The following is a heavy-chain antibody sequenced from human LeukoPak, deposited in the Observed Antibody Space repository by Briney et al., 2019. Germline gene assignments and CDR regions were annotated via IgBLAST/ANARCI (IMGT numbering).Heavy chain of an antibody. CDR3: ARRNERRAPGAFDI. Sequence: SETLSLTCTVSTGSISSSSYYWSWIRQPPGKGLEWIGEINHSGSTNYNPSLKSRVTISVDTSKNQFSLKLSSVTAADTAVYYCARRNERRAPGAFDIWGQGTMVTVSS. CDR2: INHSGST. J-gene: IGHJ3*02. CDR1: TGSISSSSYY. V-gene: IGHV4-39*07. D-gene: IGHD1-1*01.